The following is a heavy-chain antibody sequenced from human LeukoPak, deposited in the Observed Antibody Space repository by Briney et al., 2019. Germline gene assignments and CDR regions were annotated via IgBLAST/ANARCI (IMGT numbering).Heavy chain of an antibody. V-gene: IGHV4-34*01. J-gene: IGHJ4*02. CDR2: INPGGST. CDR3: AASFAPYYYDSSGYYFDY. Sequence: SETLSLTCAVYGASLSDHSWSWIRQPPGKGLEWIGEINPGGSTNYNPSLKSRVTISVDTSKNQFSLKLSSVTAADTAVYYCAASFAPYYYDSSGYYFDYWGQGTLVTVSS. CDR1: GASLSDHS. D-gene: IGHD3-22*01.